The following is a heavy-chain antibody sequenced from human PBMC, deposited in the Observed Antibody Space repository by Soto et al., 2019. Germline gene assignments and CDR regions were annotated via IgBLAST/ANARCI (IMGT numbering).Heavy chain of an antibody. J-gene: IGHJ5*02. D-gene: IGHD3-10*01. V-gene: IGHV1-18*01. CDR2: ISAYNGNT. Sequence: QVQLVQSGAEVKKPGASVMVSCKASGYTFTSYGISWVRQAPGQGLEWMGWISAYNGNTNDAQKLQGRVTMTTDTPTSTAYMELRSVRADETAVYYCARDGSGSYYRSFWWFDPWGQGTLVSVS. CDR1: GYTFTSYG. CDR3: ARDGSGSYYRSFWWFDP.